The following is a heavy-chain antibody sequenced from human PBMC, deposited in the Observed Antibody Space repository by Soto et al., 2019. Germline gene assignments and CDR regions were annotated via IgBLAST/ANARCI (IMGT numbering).Heavy chain of an antibody. CDR2: ISGRGGNT. Sequence: EVQLLESGGGLVQPGGSLRLSCAASGFTFSSYAMSWVRQAPGKGLEWVSAISGRGGNTYYADSVKGRFTISRDNSKNPLYRQRISRRVEDPAVYFCGEGGNFFYDSSGYYYCDFWGQGTLVTVSS. CDR1: GFTFSSYA. D-gene: IGHD3-22*01. CDR3: GEGGNFFYDSSGYYYCDF. J-gene: IGHJ4*02. V-gene: IGHV3-23*01.